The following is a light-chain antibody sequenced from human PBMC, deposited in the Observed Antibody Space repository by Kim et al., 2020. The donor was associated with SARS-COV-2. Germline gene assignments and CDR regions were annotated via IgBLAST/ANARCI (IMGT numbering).Light chain of an antibody. CDR1: QSISSY. J-gene: IGKJ1*01. V-gene: IGKV1-39*01. Sequence: AAVGDRVTNTCRASQSISSYLNWYQQKPGKAPKLLIYAASSLQSGVPSRFSGSGSGTDFTLTISSLQPEDFATYYCQQSYSTPVTFGQGTKVDIK. CDR3: QQSYSTPVT. CDR2: AAS.